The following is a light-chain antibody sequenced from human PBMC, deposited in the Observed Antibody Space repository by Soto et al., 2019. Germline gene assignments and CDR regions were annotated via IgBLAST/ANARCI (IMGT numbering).Light chain of an antibody. J-gene: IGKJ3*01. Sequence: EIVLTQSPGTLSLSPGERATLSCSASQSVNSNYLAWYQHQPGQAPRLLIFGASYRATGIPDRFSGSGSGTDFTLTISRLEPEDFAVYYCQHYDTSPPEFTFGPGTKVDIK. CDR3: QHYDTSPPEFT. V-gene: IGKV3-20*01. CDR1: QSVNSNY. CDR2: GAS.